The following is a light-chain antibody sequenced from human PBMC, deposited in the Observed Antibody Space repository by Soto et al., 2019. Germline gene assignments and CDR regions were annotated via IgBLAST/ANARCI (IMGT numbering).Light chain of an antibody. CDR3: QQYGSSPRT. Sequence: EIVLTQSPDTLSLSPGESATLSCRASQSVSSSYLAWYQQKPGQAPRLPIYGASNRATGIPDRFSGSGSGTDFTLTISRLEPEDFVLYYCQQYGSSPRTFGQGTKVDIK. CDR2: GAS. J-gene: IGKJ1*01. V-gene: IGKV3-20*01. CDR1: QSVSSSY.